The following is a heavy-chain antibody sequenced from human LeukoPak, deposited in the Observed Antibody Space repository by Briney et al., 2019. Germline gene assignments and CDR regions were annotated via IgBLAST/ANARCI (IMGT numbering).Heavy chain of an antibody. CDR1: GGTFSSYA. J-gene: IGHJ6*02. CDR3: ASWIVVVPATGGRAYYYYGMDV. CDR2: IIPIFGTA. Sequence: ASVKVSCKASGGTFSSYAISWVRQAPGQGLEWMGGIIPIFGTANYAQKFQGRVTITADESTSTAYMELSSLRSEDTAVYYCASWIVVVPATGGRAYYYYGMDVWGQGTTVTVSS. V-gene: IGHV1-69*13. D-gene: IGHD2-2*01.